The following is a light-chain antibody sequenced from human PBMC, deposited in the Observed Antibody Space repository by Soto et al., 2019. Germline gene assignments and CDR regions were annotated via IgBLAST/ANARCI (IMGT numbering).Light chain of an antibody. CDR2: AAS. CDR3: QQVNSYPRT. Sequence: DIQLTQSPSFLSASVGDRVTITCRASQGISRDLAWYQQKPGKAPNLLIYAASTLQSGVPSRFSGSGSGTEFTLTISSLQPEDFATFYCQQVNSYPRTFGQGTELEIK. J-gene: IGKJ2*01. V-gene: IGKV1-9*01. CDR1: QGISRD.